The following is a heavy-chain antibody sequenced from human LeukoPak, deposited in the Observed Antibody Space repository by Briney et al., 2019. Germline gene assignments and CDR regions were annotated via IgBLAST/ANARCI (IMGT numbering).Heavy chain of an antibody. CDR2: IYYIGTT. CDR3: ARLIHGRVVTAIEQ. J-gene: IGHJ4*02. D-gene: IGHD2-21*02. Sequence: SETLSLTCSLSGGSISSYYWSWIRQSPGKGLEWIGYIYYIGTTNYNPSLESRVTISVDTSKNQFSLRLSSVTAADTAVYYCARLIHGRVVTAIEQWGQGVLVTVSS. V-gene: IGHV4-59*01. CDR1: GGSISSYY.